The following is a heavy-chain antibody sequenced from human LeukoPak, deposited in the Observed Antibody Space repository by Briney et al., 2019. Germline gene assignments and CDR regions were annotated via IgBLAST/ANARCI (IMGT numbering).Heavy chain of an antibody. J-gene: IGHJ1*01. CDR3: ARDGKYAEYFQD. CDR1: GGSITSYY. D-gene: IGHD1-1*01. V-gene: IGHV4-59*01. Sequence: SETLSLTCTVSGGSITSYYWSWIRQPPGKGLEWIGYIYYSGNTNYNPSLKSRVTISVDTSKNQFSLKLSSVTAADTAVYYCARDGKYAEYFQDWGQGTLVTVSS. CDR2: IYYSGNT.